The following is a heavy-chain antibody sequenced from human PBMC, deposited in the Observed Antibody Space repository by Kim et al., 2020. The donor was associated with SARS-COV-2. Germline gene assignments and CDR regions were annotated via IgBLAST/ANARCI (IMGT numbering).Heavy chain of an antibody. CDR3: AREEVGDYYGSGSPY. D-gene: IGHD3-10*01. J-gene: IGHJ4*02. V-gene: IGHV4-34*01. Sequence: PSLKSRVTISVDTSKNQFSLKLSSVTAADTAVYYCAREEVGDYYGSGSPYWGQGTLVTVSS.